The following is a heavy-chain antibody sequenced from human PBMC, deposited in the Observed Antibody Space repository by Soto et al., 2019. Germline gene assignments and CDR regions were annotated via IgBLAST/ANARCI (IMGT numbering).Heavy chain of an antibody. Sequence: GGSLRLSCAASGFTFSSYAMHWVRQAPGKGLEWVAVISYDGSNKYYADSVKGRFTISRDNSKNTLYLQMNSLRAEDTAVYYCARVAELEIDYWGQGTLVTVSS. J-gene: IGHJ4*02. V-gene: IGHV3-30-3*01. D-gene: IGHD1-1*01. CDR3: ARVAELEIDY. CDR2: ISYDGSNK. CDR1: GFTFSSYA.